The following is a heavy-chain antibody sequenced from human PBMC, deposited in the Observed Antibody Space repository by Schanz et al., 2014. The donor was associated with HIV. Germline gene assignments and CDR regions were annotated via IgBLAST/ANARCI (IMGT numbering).Heavy chain of an antibody. V-gene: IGHV3-23*01. D-gene: IGHD6-6*01. CDR2: IRGGAGGT. CDR3: VGHGSSSS. J-gene: IGHJ5*02. CDR1: GFTFNSYA. Sequence: EVQLLESGGGLLHPGGSLRLSCAASGFTFNSYAMNALSWVRQAPGRGLEWVSDIRGGAGGTYYADSVKGRFTISRDNSKSTLYLQMNRLRAEDTAVYYCVGHGSSSSWGQGTLVTVSS.